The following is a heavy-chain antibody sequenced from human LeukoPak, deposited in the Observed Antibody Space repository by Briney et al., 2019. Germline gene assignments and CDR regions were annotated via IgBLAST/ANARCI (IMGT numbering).Heavy chain of an antibody. J-gene: IGHJ4*02. CDR1: GFTFSGSA. CDR2: IRSKANSYAT. V-gene: IGHV3-73*01. D-gene: IGHD5-12*01. Sequence: GSLRLSCAASGFTFSGSAMHWVRQASGKGLEWVGRIRSKANSYATAYAASVKGRFTISRDDSKNTAYLQMNSLKTEDTAVYYCGYDLVIDYWGQGTLVTVSS. CDR3: GYDLVIDY.